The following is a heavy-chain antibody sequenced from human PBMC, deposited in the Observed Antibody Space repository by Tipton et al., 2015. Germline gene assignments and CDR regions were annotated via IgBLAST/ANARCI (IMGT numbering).Heavy chain of an antibody. Sequence: SLRLSCAASGFSFRSYGMHWVRQAPGKGLEWVADISFDGYNKYYADSVKGRFTISRDNSRNTLSLQMNSLTTEDTAAYYCAKGSLVTAIFDYWGQGTLVTVSS. CDR3: AKGSLVTAIFDY. V-gene: IGHV3-30*18. CDR2: ISFDGYNK. D-gene: IGHD2-21*02. CDR1: GFSFRSYG. J-gene: IGHJ4*02.